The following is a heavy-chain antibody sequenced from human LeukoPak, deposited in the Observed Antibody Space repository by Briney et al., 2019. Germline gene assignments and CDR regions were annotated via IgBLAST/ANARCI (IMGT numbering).Heavy chain of an antibody. V-gene: IGHV3-48*01. Sequence: GGSLRLSCAASGFTFSSYGMNWVRQAPGKGLEWVSYISSSSSSMYYADSVKGRFTISRDNAKNSLYLQMNSLRVEDTAVYYCARQYSGTYYDAFDMWGQGTMVTVSS. J-gene: IGHJ3*02. CDR1: GFTFSSYG. CDR2: ISSSSSSM. D-gene: IGHD1-26*01. CDR3: ARQYSGTYYDAFDM.